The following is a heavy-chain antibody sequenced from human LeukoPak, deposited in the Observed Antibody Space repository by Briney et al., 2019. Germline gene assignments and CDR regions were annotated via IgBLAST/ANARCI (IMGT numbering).Heavy chain of an antibody. Sequence: ASVKVSCKASGGTFSSYAISWVRQAPGQGLEWMGGIIPIFGTANYAQKFQGRVTITADESTSTAYMELRSLRSDDTAVYYCARDVSGYDSALMDNWFDPWGQGTLVTVSS. CDR1: GGTFSSYA. D-gene: IGHD5-12*01. CDR3: ARDVSGYDSALMDNWFDP. CDR2: IIPIFGTA. J-gene: IGHJ5*02. V-gene: IGHV1-69*13.